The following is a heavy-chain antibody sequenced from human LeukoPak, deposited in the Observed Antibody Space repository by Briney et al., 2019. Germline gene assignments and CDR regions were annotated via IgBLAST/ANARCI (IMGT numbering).Heavy chain of an antibody. V-gene: IGHV3-30*04. J-gene: IGHJ4*02. Sequence: GGSLRLSCAASGFSLNNYAMHWVCQAPGKGLEWVALITYDGSNEYYADSVKGRFTISRDDSKNTLYLQMNSLRGEDTAVYYCAREQRGYDCYYWGQGTLVTVSS. D-gene: IGHD5-12*01. CDR2: ITYDGSNE. CDR1: GFSLNNYA. CDR3: AREQRGYDCYY.